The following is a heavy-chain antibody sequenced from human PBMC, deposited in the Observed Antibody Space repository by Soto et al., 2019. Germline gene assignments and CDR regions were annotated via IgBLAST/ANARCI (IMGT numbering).Heavy chain of an antibody. Sequence: QVQLVQSGAEVKKPGSSVKVSCKASGGTFSSYAISWVRQAPGQGLEWMGGIIPIFGTANYAQKFQGRVTITADESTSTAYMELSSLRSEDTAVYYCARFGRFLEWLSPSYYYYGMDVWGQGTTVTVSS. CDR1: GGTFSSYA. D-gene: IGHD3-3*01. CDR2: IIPIFGTA. V-gene: IGHV1-69*01. CDR3: ARFGRFLEWLSPSYYYYGMDV. J-gene: IGHJ6*02.